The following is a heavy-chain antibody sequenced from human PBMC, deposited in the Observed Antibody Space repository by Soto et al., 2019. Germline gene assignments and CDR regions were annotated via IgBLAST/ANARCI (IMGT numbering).Heavy chain of an antibody. CDR2: IKSKTDGGTT. D-gene: IGHD3-22*01. CDR3: TTDTHYYDSGYYFDY. CDR1: SVSNAW. J-gene: IGHJ4*02. Sequence: SVSNAWMTWVRQAPGKGLEWVGRIKSKTDGGTTDYAATVKGRLTISRDDSKNTLYLQMNSLNTEDTAVYYCTTDTHYYDSGYYFDYWGQGTLVTVSS. V-gene: IGHV3-15*07.